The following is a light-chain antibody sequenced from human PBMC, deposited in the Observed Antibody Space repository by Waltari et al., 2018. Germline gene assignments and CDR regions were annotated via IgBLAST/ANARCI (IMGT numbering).Light chain of an antibody. CDR2: DVI. CDR3: WSSAGRNTYV. V-gene: IGLV2-11*01. CDR1: SSDVGAYNY. J-gene: IGLJ1*01. Sequence: QSALTQPRSVSGSPGQSVAISCTGTSSDVGAYNYVFWYQQHSGEAPKLIIYDVIKRPSGVPERFSGFKSGNMASLTIPGLQAEDEADYCCWSSAGRNTYVCGAGTKGTVL.